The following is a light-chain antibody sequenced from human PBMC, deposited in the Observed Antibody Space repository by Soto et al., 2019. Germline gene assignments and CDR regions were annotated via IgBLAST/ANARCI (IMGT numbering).Light chain of an antibody. CDR2: EDT. CDR3: SSYAGSSTYVV. Sequence: QSALTQPASVSGSPGQSITISCTGTSSDVGSYNLVSWYQQHPGKAPKLMIYEDTKRPSGISNRFSGSKSGNTASLTISGLQAEYEADYYCSSYAGSSTYVVFGGGTQLTVL. V-gene: IGLV2-23*01. J-gene: IGLJ2*01. CDR1: SSDVGSYNL.